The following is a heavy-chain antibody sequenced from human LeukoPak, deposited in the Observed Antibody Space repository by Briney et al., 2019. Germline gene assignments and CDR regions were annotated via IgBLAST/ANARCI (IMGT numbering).Heavy chain of an antibody. V-gene: IGHV3-30*03. CDR2: ISYDGNSK. J-gene: IGHJ4*02. D-gene: IGHD1-14*01. Sequence: PGRSLRLSSAASGFTFSSHGMPWVRQAPGKGLDWVALISYDGNSKHYADSVKGRFTVSRDTSKNTHYLEMSGLRTEDTALYYCARDISWSFDYWGQGTLVTVSS. CDR1: GFTFSSHG. CDR3: ARDISWSFDY.